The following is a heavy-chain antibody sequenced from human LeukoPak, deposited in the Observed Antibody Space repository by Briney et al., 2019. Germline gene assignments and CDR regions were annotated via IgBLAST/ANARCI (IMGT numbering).Heavy chain of an antibody. J-gene: IGHJ1*01. Sequence: GGSLRLSCEASGFTFSSYWMSWVRQAPGRGLEWVADISYDGSNKYYADSVKGRFTISRDNSKNTLYLQMNSLRAEDTAVYYCARDRTGITIFGDLHHWGQGTLVTVSS. D-gene: IGHD3-3*01. CDR2: ISYDGSNK. V-gene: IGHV3-30*03. CDR3: ARDRTGITIFGDLHH. CDR1: GFTFSSYW.